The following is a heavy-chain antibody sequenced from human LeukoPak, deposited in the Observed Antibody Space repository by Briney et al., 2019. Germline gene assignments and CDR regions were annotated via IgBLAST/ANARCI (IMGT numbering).Heavy chain of an antibody. CDR1: GGSISSYY. V-gene: IGHV4-4*07. CDR3: AREQRDTAMSRGLDY. J-gene: IGHJ4*02. D-gene: IGHD5-18*01. CDR2: IYTSGST. Sequence: KPSETLSLTCTVSGGSISSYYWSWIRQPAGKGLEWIGRIYTSGSTNYNPSLKSRVTMSLDTSKSQFSLKLSSVTAADTAVYCCAREQRDTAMSRGLDYWGQGTLVTVSS.